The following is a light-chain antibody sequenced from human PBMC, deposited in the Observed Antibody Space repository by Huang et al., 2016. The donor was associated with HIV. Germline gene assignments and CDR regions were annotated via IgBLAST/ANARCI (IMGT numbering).Light chain of an antibody. CDR2: WAS. V-gene: IGKV4-1*01. CDR1: QRLLYSSNNQNY. Sequence: DIVMTQSPESLAVSLGERATINCKSSQRLLYSSNNQNYLGWYQMKPGQPPRLLIYWASNRESGVPDRFSGSGSGTDFTLTIDSLQPEDVAVYYCQQYYTIPPAFGQGTKLEIK. CDR3: QQYYTIPPA. J-gene: IGKJ2*01.